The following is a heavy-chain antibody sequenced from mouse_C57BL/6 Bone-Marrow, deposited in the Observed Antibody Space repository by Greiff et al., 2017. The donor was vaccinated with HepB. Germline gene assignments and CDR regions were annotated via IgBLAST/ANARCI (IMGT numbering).Heavy chain of an antibody. D-gene: IGHD1-3*01. Sequence: EVKLVESEGGLVQPGSSMKLSCTASGFTFSDYYMAWVRQVPEKGLEWVANINYDGSSTYYLDSLKSRFIISRDNSKHILYLQMSSLKSEDTATYYCARDNSYYAMYYWGQGTSVTVSS. CDR2: INYDGSST. CDR1: GFTFSDYY. V-gene: IGHV5-16*01. CDR3: ARDNSYYAMYY. J-gene: IGHJ4*01.